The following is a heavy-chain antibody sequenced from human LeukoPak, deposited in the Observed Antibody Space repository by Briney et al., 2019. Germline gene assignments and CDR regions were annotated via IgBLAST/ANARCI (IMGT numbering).Heavy chain of an antibody. Sequence: PGRSLRLSCAATGFTFSNYAIHWGRQAPGKGLGWVAFISDDGSRQHYADSVKGRFTISRDNSKNTLYLQMNSLRAEDTALYYCAKCPWGSGTYYYYFDYWGQGTLVTVSS. V-gene: IGHV3-30-3*02. CDR1: GFTFSNYA. J-gene: IGHJ4*02. D-gene: IGHD3-10*01. CDR3: AKCPWGSGTYYYYFDY. CDR2: ISDDGSRQ.